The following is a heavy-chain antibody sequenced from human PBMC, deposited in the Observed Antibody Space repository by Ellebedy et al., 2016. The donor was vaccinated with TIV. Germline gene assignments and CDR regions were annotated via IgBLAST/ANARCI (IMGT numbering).Heavy chain of an antibody. CDR2: IIPIFGSA. D-gene: IGHD2-2*01. CDR1: GYTFSSYF. J-gene: IGHJ6*03. V-gene: IGHV1-69*13. CDR3: ARDRLSEVLNGGLGVNQLLAPYYMDV. Sequence: SVKVSXXASGYTFSSYFMHWVRQAPGQGLEWMGGIIPIFGSANYAQKFQGRVTIIADESTSTAYMELSSLRSEDTAVYYCARDRLSEVLNGGLGVNQLLAPYYMDVWGKGTTVTVPS.